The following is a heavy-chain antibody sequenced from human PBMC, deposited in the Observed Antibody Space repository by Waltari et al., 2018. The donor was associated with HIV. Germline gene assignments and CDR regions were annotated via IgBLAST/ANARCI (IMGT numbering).Heavy chain of an antibody. D-gene: IGHD6-19*01. V-gene: IGHV4-4*07. CDR3: AREQRWLQQLDY. J-gene: IGHJ4*02. CDR2: IYTSGST. Sequence: QVQLQESGPGLVKPSETLSLTCTVSGGSISSYYWSWIRQPAGKGLEWIGRIYTSGSTNYHPSLKCRVTMSVDTSKNQFSLKLNSVTAADTAVYYCAREQRWLQQLDYWGQGTLVTVSS. CDR1: GGSISSYY.